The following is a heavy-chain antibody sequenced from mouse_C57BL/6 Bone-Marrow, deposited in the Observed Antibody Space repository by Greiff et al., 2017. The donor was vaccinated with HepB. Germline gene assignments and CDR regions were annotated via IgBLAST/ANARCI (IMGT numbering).Heavy chain of an antibody. CDR2: IDPSDSYT. D-gene: IGHD1-1*01. J-gene: IGHJ4*01. Sequence: QVQLQQPGAKLVKPGASVKLSCKASGYTFTSYWMQWVKQRPGQGLEWIGEIDPSDSYTNYNQKFKGKATLTVDTSSSTAYMQLSSLTSEDSAVYYCARDYYGSCYAMDYWGQGTSVTVSS. CDR1: GYTFTSYW. CDR3: ARDYYGSCYAMDY. V-gene: IGHV1-50*01.